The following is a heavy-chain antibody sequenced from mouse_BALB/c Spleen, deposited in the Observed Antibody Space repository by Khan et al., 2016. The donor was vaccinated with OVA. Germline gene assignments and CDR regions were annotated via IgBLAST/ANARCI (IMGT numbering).Heavy chain of an antibody. D-gene: IGHD2-4*01. CDR2: IWSGGST. Sequence: QVQLMESGPGLVQPSQRLSMTCTVSGFSFTTYGVHWVRQSPGKGLEWLGVIWSGGSTDYNAAFISRLRISKVNSKSQVFCKMNSLQANDTAIYYCARNYDCGEGLAYWGQGTLVTVSA. CDR3: ARNYDCGEGLAY. V-gene: IGHV2-2*02. CDR1: GFSFTTYG. J-gene: IGHJ3*01.